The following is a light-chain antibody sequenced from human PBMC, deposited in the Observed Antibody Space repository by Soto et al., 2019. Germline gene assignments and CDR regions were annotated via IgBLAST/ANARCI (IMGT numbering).Light chain of an antibody. CDR1: SSDIGAYIY. CDR3: SSHTTNNTWI. Sequence: QSALTQPACVSGSPGQSITISCTGTSSDIGAYIYVSWYQQLPGKAPKVLIFEVSNRPSGVSTRFSGSKSANTASLTISGLQPDDEGDYYCSSHTTNNTWIFGGGTKLTVL. J-gene: IGLJ2*01. CDR2: EVS. V-gene: IGLV2-14*01.